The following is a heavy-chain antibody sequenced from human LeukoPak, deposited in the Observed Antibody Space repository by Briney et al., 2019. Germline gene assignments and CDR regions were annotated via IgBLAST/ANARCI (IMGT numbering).Heavy chain of an antibody. CDR1: GFAFRRFA. CDR3: ARSNAGGTSADPYYYYMDV. D-gene: IGHD3-10*01. V-gene: IGHV3-30*01. CDR2: ISWDGRDK. J-gene: IGHJ6*03. Sequence: PGGSLRLSCAASGFAFRRFAMHWVRQAPGKGLEWVAVISWDGRDKHYADSVQGRFTISRDNSKNTLHLQMNSLRGDDTAVYYCARSNAGGTSADPYYYYMDVWGIGTTVTVSS.